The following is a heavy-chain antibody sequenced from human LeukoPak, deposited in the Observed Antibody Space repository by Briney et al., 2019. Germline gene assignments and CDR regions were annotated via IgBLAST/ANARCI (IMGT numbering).Heavy chain of an antibody. Sequence: SETLSLTCAVYGGSFSGYYWSWIRQPPGKGLEWIGEINHSGSTNYNPSLKSRVTISVDTSKNQFSLKLSSVTAADTAVYYCARANPNLYYDSSGYYYYFDYWGQGTLVTVSS. J-gene: IGHJ4*02. V-gene: IGHV4-34*01. D-gene: IGHD3-22*01. CDR1: GGSFSGYY. CDR3: ARANPNLYYDSSGYYYYFDY. CDR2: INHSGST.